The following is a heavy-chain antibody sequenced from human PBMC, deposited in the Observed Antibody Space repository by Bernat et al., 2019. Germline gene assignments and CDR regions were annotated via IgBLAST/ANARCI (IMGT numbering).Heavy chain of an antibody. J-gene: IGHJ4*02. Sequence: EVQLVESGGGLVQPGRSLRLSCTGSGFTFGEYAMSWVRQAPGKGLEWVGFIRSRAYGGTTECAASVKGRFTISRDDSTSIAYLQMNSLKTEDTAMYYCTRTPYPYYFDFWSQGTLVTVSS. CDR2: IRSRAYGGTT. V-gene: IGHV3-49*04. CDR1: GFTFGEYA. CDR3: TRTPYPYYFDF.